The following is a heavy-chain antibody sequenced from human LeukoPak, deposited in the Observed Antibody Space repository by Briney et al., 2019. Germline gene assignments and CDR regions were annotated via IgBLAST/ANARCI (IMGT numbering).Heavy chain of an antibody. CDR2: FDPEDGET. D-gene: IGHD3-10*01. CDR3: AILPRTWFGEFPAGDAFDI. J-gene: IGHJ3*02. Sequence: ASVKVSCKVSGYTLTELSMHWVRQAPGKGLEWMGGFDPEDGETIYAQKFQGRVTMTEDTSTDTAYMELSSLRSEDTAVYYCAILPRTWFGEFPAGDAFDIWGQGTMVTVSS. V-gene: IGHV1-24*01. CDR1: GYTLTELS.